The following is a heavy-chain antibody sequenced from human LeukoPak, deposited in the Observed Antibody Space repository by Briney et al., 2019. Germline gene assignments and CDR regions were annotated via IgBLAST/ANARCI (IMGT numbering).Heavy chain of an antibody. D-gene: IGHD5-18*01. CDR1: GYTFTSYY. CDR3: ARSYRAHQTFYSSHFFDY. Sequence: GASVKVSCKASGYTFTSYYMHWVRQAPGQGLEWMGIINPSGGDTSYAQKFQGRLTMTRDTSKNQFSLKINSLTAADTAVYYCARSYRAHQTFYSSHFFDYWGQGTLVTVSS. CDR2: INPSGGDT. J-gene: IGHJ4*02. V-gene: IGHV1-46*01.